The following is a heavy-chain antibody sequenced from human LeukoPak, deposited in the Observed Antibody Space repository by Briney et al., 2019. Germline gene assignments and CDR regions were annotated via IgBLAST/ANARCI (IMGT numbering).Heavy chain of an antibody. Sequence: GGSLRLSCAASGFTFSSYSMNWVRQAPGKGLEWVSSISSSSSYIYYADSVKGRFTISRDNAKNSLYLQMNSLRAEDTAVYYCARATRLAYCGGDCSSYGMDVWGQGTTVTVFS. CDR3: ARATRLAYCGGDCSSYGMDV. J-gene: IGHJ6*02. CDR1: GFTFSSYS. V-gene: IGHV3-21*01. CDR2: ISSSSSYI. D-gene: IGHD2-21*02.